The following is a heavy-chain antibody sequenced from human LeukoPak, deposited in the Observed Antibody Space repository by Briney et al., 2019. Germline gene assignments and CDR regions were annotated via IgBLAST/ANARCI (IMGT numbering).Heavy chain of an antibody. V-gene: IGHV3-48*04. CDR3: AREPLDY. CDR2: ITSGSSTI. D-gene: IGHD3-16*02. CDR1: GFTFSSYG. J-gene: IGHJ4*02. Sequence: GGSLRLSCAASGFTFSSYGMHWVRQAPGKGLEWVSYITSGSSTIYYADSVKGRFTISRDNAKNSLYLQMNSLRAEDTAVYYCAREPLDYWGQGTLVTVSS.